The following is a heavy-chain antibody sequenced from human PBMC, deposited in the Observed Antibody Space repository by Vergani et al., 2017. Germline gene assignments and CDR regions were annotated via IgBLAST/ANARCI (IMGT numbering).Heavy chain of an antibody. CDR2: ISGSGGST. V-gene: IGHV3-23*01. CDR1: GFTFSSYV. D-gene: IGHD2-15*01. Sequence: EVQLLESGGGLVQRGGSLSLSCVASGFTFSSYVMSWVRQAPGRGLEWVSAISGSGGSTYYADAVKGRFTISRDSSKNTLYLQVNSLRAEVTAVYYCAKGAGGYSNGYVDLWGRGTLVTVSS. J-gene: IGHJ2*01. CDR3: AKGAGGYSNGYVDL.